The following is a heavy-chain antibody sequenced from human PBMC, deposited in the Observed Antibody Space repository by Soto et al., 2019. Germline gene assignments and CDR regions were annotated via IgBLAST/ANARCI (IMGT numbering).Heavy chain of an antibody. CDR2: ISPNSGGT. Sequence: GASVKVSCKASGYTFTGYYMHWVRQAPGQGLGWMGWISPNSGGTNYAQKFRGRVTMTRDTSISTAYMELRRLRSDDTAVYYCALEYSSWSSPDYWGQGTLVSVSS. CDR1: GYTFTGYY. CDR3: ALEYSSWSSPDY. D-gene: IGHD6-6*01. V-gene: IGHV1-2*02. J-gene: IGHJ4*02.